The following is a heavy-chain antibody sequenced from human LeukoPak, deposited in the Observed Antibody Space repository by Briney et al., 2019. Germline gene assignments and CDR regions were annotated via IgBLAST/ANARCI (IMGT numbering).Heavy chain of an antibody. Sequence: SETLSLTCTASGGSISSYYWSWIRQPPGKGLEWIGYIYYSGSTNYNPSLKSRVTISVDTSKNQFSLKLSSVTAADTAVYYCARDNDFWSGSNYYYYYMDVWGKGTTVTVSS. CDR1: GGSISSYY. CDR2: IYYSGST. CDR3: ARDNDFWSGSNYYYYYMDV. J-gene: IGHJ6*03. V-gene: IGHV4-59*01. D-gene: IGHD3-3*01.